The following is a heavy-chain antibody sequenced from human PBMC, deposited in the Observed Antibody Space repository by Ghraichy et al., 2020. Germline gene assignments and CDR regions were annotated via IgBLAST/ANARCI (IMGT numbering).Heavy chain of an antibody. Sequence: SETLSLTCTVSGGSISSGGYYWSWIRQHPGKGLEWIGYIYYSGSTYYNPSLKSLVTISVDTSKNQFSLKLSSVTAADTAVYYCARTNRGDYYDSSGYPHMAHYFDYWGQGTLVTVSS. CDR1: GGSISSGGYY. CDR3: ARTNRGDYYDSSGYPHMAHYFDY. D-gene: IGHD3-22*01. CDR2: IYYSGST. V-gene: IGHV4-31*01. J-gene: IGHJ4*02.